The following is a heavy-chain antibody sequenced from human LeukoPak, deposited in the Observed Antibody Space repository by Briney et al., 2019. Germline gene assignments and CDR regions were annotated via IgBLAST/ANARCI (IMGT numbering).Heavy chain of an antibody. CDR1: GFTVSSNY. CDR3: TKLKGWYGEGFFDY. Sequence: GGSLKLSCAASGFTVSSNYMSWVRQPAGKGLEWVSVLYSGGATFYADSVKGRFTISRDTSKNTLYLQMNDLRADDTAVYYCTKLKGWYGEGFFDYWGQGTLVTVSS. CDR2: LYSGGAT. J-gene: IGHJ4*02. V-gene: IGHV3-53*01. D-gene: IGHD6-19*01.